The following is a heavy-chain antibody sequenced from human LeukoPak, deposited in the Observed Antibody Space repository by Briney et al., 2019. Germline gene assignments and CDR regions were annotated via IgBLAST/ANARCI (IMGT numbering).Heavy chain of an antibody. V-gene: IGHV3-7*01. CDR3: ARGPPFDI. CDR2: IKADASEI. Sequence: GGSLRLSCAVSGIDFSDFYMSWVRQSPGKGLEWVANIKADASEIYYLDSVKGRFTISRDNAKESVYLQMNSLRVEDTAVYHCARGPPFDIWGQGTVVTLSS. CDR1: GIDFSDFY. J-gene: IGHJ3*02.